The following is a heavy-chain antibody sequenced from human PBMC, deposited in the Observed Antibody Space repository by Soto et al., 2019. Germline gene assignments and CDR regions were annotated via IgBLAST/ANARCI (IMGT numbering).Heavy chain of an antibody. Sequence: QVQLVQSGAEVKKPGASVKVSCKASGYTFTSYSISWVRQAPGQGLEWMGWISAYNGNTNYAQMLQGRVTMTTDTSKNTAYMALRSLRSDDTAVYYCARDAPPAAYWGQGTLVTVSS. V-gene: IGHV1-18*04. CDR3: ARDAPPAAY. J-gene: IGHJ4*02. D-gene: IGHD6-13*01. CDR1: GYTFTSYS. CDR2: ISAYNGNT.